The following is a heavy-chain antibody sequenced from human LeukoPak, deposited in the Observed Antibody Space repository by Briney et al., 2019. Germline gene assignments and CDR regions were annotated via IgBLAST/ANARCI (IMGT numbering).Heavy chain of an antibody. J-gene: IGHJ4*02. CDR2: IYHSGST. Sequence: SETLSLTCTVSGYSISSGYYWGWIRQPPGKGLEWIGSIYHSGSTYYNPSLKSRVTISVDTSKNQFSLKLSSVTAADTAVYYCARGMNDYVWGSYDYWGRGTLVTVSS. V-gene: IGHV4-38-2*02. CDR3: ARGMNDYVWGSYDY. CDR1: GYSISSGYY. D-gene: IGHD3-16*01.